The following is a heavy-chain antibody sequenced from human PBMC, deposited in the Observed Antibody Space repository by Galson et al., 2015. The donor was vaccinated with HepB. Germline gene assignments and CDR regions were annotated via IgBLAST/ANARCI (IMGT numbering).Heavy chain of an antibody. Sequence: SVKVSCKASGYTFTRYGISWVRQAPGQGLEWMGWISAYNGNTNYAQKLQGRVTMTTDTSTSTAYVELRSLRSDDTAVYYCARDPGQEVYYYYYGMDVWGQGTTVTVSS. V-gene: IGHV1-18*01. CDR2: ISAYNGNT. CDR3: ARDPGQEVYYYYYGMDV. CDR1: GYTFTRYG. J-gene: IGHJ6*02.